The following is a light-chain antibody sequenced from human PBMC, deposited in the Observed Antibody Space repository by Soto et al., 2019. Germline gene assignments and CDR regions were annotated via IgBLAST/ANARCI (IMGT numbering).Light chain of an antibody. V-gene: IGKV3-20*01. CDR2: DAS. CDR1: QSVARSY. Sequence: ENVLTQSPGTLSLSPGERATLSCRASQSVARSYLAWYQQKPGQRPRLLIYDASNRATDIQDRFSGSGSGSDFTLTISRLEPEDVAVYYCQQYATAPLTCGGGTKVQIK. J-gene: IGKJ4*01. CDR3: QQYATAPLT.